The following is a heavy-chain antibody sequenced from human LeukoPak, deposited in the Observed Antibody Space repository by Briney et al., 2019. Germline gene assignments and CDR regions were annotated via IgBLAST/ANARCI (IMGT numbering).Heavy chain of an antibody. Sequence: GGSLRLSCAASGFTFSDYYMSWIRQAPGKGLEWVAVISYDGSNKYYADSVKGRFTISRDNSKNTLYLQMNSLRAEDTAVYYCARDSSSGYDLGFFDYWGQGTLVTVSS. CDR2: ISYDGSNK. J-gene: IGHJ4*02. CDR1: GFTFSDYY. D-gene: IGHD5-12*01. V-gene: IGHV3-30*03. CDR3: ARDSSSGYDLGFFDY.